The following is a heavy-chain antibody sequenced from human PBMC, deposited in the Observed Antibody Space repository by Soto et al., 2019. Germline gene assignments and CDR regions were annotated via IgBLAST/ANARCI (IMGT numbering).Heavy chain of an antibody. D-gene: IGHD2-8*01. J-gene: IGHJ6*02. Sequence: QGQLVQSGAEVKKPGASVKVSCKASGYTFTGYGISWVRQAPGQGLEWMGWISGYNGDTNYAQKFQGRVTMTVDTSTTTAFMELTSLTSDDRAVYYCAKNGQPPYYYYGMDVWGQGTTVTVSS. CDR2: ISGYNGDT. CDR3: AKNGQPPYYYYGMDV. V-gene: IGHV1-18*01. CDR1: GYTFTGYG.